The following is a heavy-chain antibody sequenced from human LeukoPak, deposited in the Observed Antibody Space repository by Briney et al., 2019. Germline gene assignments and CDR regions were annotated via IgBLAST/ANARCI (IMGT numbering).Heavy chain of an antibody. D-gene: IGHD3-3*01. Sequence: GGSLRLSCAASGFTFSSYAMHWVRQAPGKGLEWVAVISYDGSNKYYADSVKGRFTISRDNSKNTLYLQMNSLRAEDTAVYYCARDGSNPVKFLEWLLEFDYWGQGTLVTVSS. V-gene: IGHV3-30-3*01. CDR2: ISYDGSNK. J-gene: IGHJ4*02. CDR3: ARDGSNPVKFLEWLLEFDY. CDR1: GFTFSSYA.